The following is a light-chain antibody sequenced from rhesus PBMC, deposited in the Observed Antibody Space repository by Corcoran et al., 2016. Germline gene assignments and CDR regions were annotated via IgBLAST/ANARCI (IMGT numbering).Light chain of an antibody. CDR1: QTVSGF. CDR2: GAS. J-gene: IGKJ2*01. Sequence: QVILTQSPATLSLSPGERATLSCRASQTVSGFLAWYQQKPGQATRLLIYGASSRATGIPERFSGSGSVTDVTLTISSLEPEDVGVYHCYQHSSGYSFGQGTKVEIK. V-gene: IGKV3-10*01. CDR3: YQHSSGYS.